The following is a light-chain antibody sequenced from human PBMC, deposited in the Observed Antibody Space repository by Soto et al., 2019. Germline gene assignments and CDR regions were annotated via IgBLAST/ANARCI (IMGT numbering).Light chain of an antibody. CDR3: QQYGASHDT. J-gene: IGKJ2*01. CDR2: AAS. CDR1: QSTGATY. V-gene: IGKV3-20*01. Sequence: EIVLTQSPGTLSLSPGETATLSCRASQSTGATYLAWYQQKPGQAPRLLIYAASSRATGIPDRFSGSGSGTDFTLTISRLEPEDFAVYYCQQYGASHDTFCQGTKLESK.